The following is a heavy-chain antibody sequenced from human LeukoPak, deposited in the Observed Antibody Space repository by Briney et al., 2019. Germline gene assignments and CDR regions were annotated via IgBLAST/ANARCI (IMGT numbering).Heavy chain of an antibody. Sequence: GESLKISCMASGYTFSNFWIGWVRQKSGKGLEFMGVIYPGDSDTTYSASFQGQVTVSADRSIRTTYLQWTSLEASDSAIYYCARGRGGFSGYENFDYWGQGTMVTVS. V-gene: IGHV5-51*01. CDR3: ARGRGGFSGYENFDY. CDR1: GYTFSNFW. J-gene: IGHJ4*02. CDR2: IYPGDSDT. D-gene: IGHD5-12*01.